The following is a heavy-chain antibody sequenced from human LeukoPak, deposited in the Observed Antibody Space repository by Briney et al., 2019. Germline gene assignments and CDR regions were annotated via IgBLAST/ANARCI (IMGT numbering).Heavy chain of an antibody. CDR1: GYTFTSYG. CDR3: AREETGVCTNGVCYNHPDKPEANYFDY. J-gene: IGHJ4*02. CDR2: ISAYNGNT. Sequence: GASVKVSCKASGYTFTSYGISWVRQAPGQGLEWMGWISAYNGNTNYAQKLQGRVTMTTDTSTSTAYMELRSLRSDDTAVYYCAREETGVCTNGVCYNHPDKPEANYFDYWGQGTLVTVSS. V-gene: IGHV1-18*01. D-gene: IGHD2-8*01.